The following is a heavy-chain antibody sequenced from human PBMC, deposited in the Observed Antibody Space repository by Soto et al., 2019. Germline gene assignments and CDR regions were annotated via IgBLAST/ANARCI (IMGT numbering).Heavy chain of an antibody. CDR1: GGSFSGYY. Sequence: PSETLSLTCAVYGGSFSGYYWSWIRQPPGKGLEWIGEINHSGSTNYNPSLKSRVTISVDTSKSQFSLRLSSVTAADTAVYYRVSGPPGRYWGQGTLVTVSS. V-gene: IGHV4-34*01. J-gene: IGHJ4*02. D-gene: IGHD2-8*02. CDR2: INHSGST. CDR3: VSGPPGRY.